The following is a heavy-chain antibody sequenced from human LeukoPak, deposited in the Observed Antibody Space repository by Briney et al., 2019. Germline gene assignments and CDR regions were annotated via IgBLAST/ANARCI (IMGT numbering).Heavy chain of an antibody. J-gene: IGHJ4*02. Sequence: GGSLRLSCAASGFTFSSYWMHWVRQAPGKGLVWVSRINSDGSTTNYADSVKGRFTISRDNAKNTLYLQMNSLRAEDTAMYYCARRSSGSPPFYFDNWGQGTLVTVSS. CDR3: ARRSSGSPPFYFDN. CDR2: INSDGSTT. CDR1: GFTFSSYW. V-gene: IGHV3-74*01. D-gene: IGHD1-26*01.